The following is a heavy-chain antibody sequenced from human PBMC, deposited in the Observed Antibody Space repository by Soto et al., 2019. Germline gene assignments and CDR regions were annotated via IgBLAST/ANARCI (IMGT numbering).Heavy chain of an antibody. CDR2: IYPRDSET. D-gene: IGHD2-2*01. CDR3: APRRWSSTSRRHDY. CDR1: GYSFTIYW. V-gene: IGHV5-51*01. Sequence: PVESLKISCKDSGYSFTIYWIGWVRQMSGKGLQWMRVIYPRDSETIYIPSFQVPVTISADMSTRTAYLQLSSLKASDTPMYYCAPRRWSSTSRRHDYSGQGTLV. J-gene: IGHJ4*02.